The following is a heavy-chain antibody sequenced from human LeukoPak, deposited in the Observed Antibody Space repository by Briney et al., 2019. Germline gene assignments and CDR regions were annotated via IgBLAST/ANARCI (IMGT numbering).Heavy chain of an antibody. CDR3: ARNAEALVWFGELYLDY. CDR1: GYTFTSYG. V-gene: IGHV1-18*01. J-gene: IGHJ4*02. D-gene: IGHD3-10*01. Sequence: ASVKVSCKASGYTFTSYGISWVRQAPGQGLEWMGWISAYNGNTNYAQKLQGRVTMTRDTSTSTVYMEPSSLRSEDTAVYYCARNAEALVWFGELYLDYWGQGTLVTVSS. CDR2: ISAYNGNT.